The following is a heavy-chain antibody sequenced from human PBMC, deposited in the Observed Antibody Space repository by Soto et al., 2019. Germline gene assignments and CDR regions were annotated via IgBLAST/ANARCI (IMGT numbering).Heavy chain of an antibody. V-gene: IGHV1-69*13. CDR1: GGTFSSYA. J-gene: IGHJ5*02. Sequence: ASVKVSCKASGGTFSSYAISWVRQAPGQGLEWMGGIIPIFGTANYAQKFQGRVTITADESTSTAYMELGSLRSEDTAVYYCARAIPGTTSYYSPWGQGTLVTVSS. D-gene: IGHD2-2*01. CDR2: IIPIFGTA. CDR3: ARAIPGTTSYYSP.